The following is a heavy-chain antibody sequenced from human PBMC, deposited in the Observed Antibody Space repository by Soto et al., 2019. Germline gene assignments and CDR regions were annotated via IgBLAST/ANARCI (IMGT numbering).Heavy chain of an antibody. D-gene: IGHD3-10*01. CDR3: ARDLGRQSFVYFDY. Sequence: ASVKVSCKASGYTFTSYGISWVRQAPGQGLEWMGWISAYNGNTNYAQKLQGRVTMTTDTSTSTAYMELRSLRSDDTAVYYCARDLGRQSFVYFDYWGQGTLVTVSS. CDR2: ISAYNGNT. J-gene: IGHJ4*02. CDR1: GYTFTSYG. V-gene: IGHV1-18*01.